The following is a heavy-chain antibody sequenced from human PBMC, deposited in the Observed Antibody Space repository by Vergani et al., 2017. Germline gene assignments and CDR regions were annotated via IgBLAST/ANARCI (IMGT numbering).Heavy chain of an antibody. CDR3: AREGVRRNRAILDY. Sequence: QVQLVESGGGVVQPGRSLRLSCAASGFTFSSYAMHWVRQAPGKGLEWVAVISYDGSNKYYADSVKGRFTISRDNSKNTLYLQMNSLRAEDTAVYYCAREGVRRNRAILDYRGQGTLVTVSS. CDR2: ISYDGSNK. D-gene: IGHD1-14*01. J-gene: IGHJ4*02. CDR1: GFTFSSYA. V-gene: IGHV3-30-3*01.